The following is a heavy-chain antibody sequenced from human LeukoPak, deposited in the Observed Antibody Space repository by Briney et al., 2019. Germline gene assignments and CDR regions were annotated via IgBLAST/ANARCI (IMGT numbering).Heavy chain of an antibody. Sequence: ETLSLTCSVSRGSISSYYWSWVRQAPGKGLEWVGRIKSKTDGGTTDYAAPVKGRFTISRDDSKNTLYLQMNSLKTEDTAVYYCTAGITMVRGVIHLIDYWGQGTLVTVSS. CDR3: TAGITMVRGVIHLIDY. J-gene: IGHJ4*02. CDR1: RGSISSYY. CDR2: IKSKTDGGTT. V-gene: IGHV3-15*01. D-gene: IGHD3-10*01.